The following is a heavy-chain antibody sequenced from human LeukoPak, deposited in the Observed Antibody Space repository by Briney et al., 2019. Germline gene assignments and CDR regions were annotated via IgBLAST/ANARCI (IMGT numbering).Heavy chain of an antibody. CDR1: GGSFSGYY. J-gene: IGHJ4*02. CDR2: INHSGST. V-gene: IGHV4-34*01. Sequence: SETLSLTCAVYGGSFSGYYWSWIRQPPGKGLEWIGEINHSGSTNYNPSLKSRVTISVDTSKNQFSLKLSSVTAADTAVYYCARGLHYYDYWGQGTLVTVSS. CDR3: ARGLHYYDY.